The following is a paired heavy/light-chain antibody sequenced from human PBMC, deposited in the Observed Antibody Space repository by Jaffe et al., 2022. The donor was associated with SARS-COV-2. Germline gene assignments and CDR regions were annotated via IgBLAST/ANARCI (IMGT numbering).Light chain of an antibody. Sequence: QSVLTQPPSVSGAPGQRVTISCTGSSSNIGAGYDVHWYQHFPGTAPKLLIYDNTNRPSGVPDRFSGSKSGTSASLAITGLQAEDEADYYCQSYDTSLSGWVFGGGTKVTVL. J-gene: IGLJ3*02. CDR2: DNT. CDR1: SSNIGAGYD. V-gene: IGLV1-40*01. CDR3: QSYDTSLSGWV.
Heavy chain of an antibody. CDR1: GFTVSSNY. Sequence: EVQLVESGGGLIQPGGSLRLSCAASGFTVSSNYMSWVRQAPGKGLEWVSVVYSGGSTYYADSVKGRFTISRDNSRNTLYLQMNSLRAEDTAVYYCARGKGSGWYNYYFDLWGRGTLVTVSS. CDR2: VYSGGST. V-gene: IGHV3-53*01. CDR3: ARGKGSGWYNYYFDL. D-gene: IGHD6-19*01. J-gene: IGHJ2*01.